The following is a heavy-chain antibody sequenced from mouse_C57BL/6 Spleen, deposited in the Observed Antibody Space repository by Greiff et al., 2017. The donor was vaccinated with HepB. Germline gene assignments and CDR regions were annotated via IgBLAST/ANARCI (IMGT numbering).Heavy chain of an antibody. CDR1: GFNIKDDY. D-gene: IGHD1-1*01. CDR2: IDPENGDT. Sequence: DVQLQESGAELVRPGASVKLSCTASGFNIKDDYMHWVKQRPEQGLEWIGWIDPENGDTEYASKFQGKATITADTSSNTAYLQLSSLTSEDTAVYYCTTRGGSSYGFAYWGQGTLVTVSA. V-gene: IGHV14-4*01. J-gene: IGHJ3*01. CDR3: TTRGGSSYGFAY.